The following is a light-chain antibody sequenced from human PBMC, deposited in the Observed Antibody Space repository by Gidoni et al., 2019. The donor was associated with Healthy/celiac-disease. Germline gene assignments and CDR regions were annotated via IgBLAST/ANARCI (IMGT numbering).Light chain of an antibody. CDR3: AAWDDSLSGVV. CDR1: SSNIGSNY. Sequence: QSVLTQPPSASGTTGQRVTISCSGSSSNIGSNYVYWYQQLPGTAPKLLSYSNNQRPSGVPDRFSGSKSGTSASLAISGLRSEDEADYYCAAWDDSLSGVVFGGGTKLTVL. CDR2: SNN. J-gene: IGLJ2*01. V-gene: IGLV1-47*02.